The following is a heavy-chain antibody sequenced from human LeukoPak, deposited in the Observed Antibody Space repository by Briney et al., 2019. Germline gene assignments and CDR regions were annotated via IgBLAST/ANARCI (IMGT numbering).Heavy chain of an antibody. D-gene: IGHD3-10*01. CDR3: AKDIYGSGSGDFDY. CDR2: ISGSGGST. V-gene: IGHV3-23*01. J-gene: IGHJ4*02. CDR1: GFAFSSYA. Sequence: AGGSLRLSCAASGFAFSSYAMSWVRQAPGKGLEWVSAISGSGGSTYYADSVKGRFTISRDNSKNTLYLQMNSLRAEDTAVYYCAKDIYGSGSGDFDYWGQGTLVTVSS.